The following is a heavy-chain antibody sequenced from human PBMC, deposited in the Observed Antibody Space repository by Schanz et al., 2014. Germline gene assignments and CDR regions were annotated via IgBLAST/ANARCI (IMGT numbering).Heavy chain of an antibody. J-gene: IGHJ6*02. D-gene: IGHD3-3*02. CDR3: ARDKDVISTHFYSPFYFYVMDV. CDR2: ISYDGSHK. CDR1: GFTFSNFA. V-gene: IGHV3-30*04. Sequence: QVQLVESGGGVVQPGRSLRLSCAASGFTFSNFAIHWVRQAPGKGLEWVAVISYDGSHKDYADSVKGRFTISRDNSKKTLYLQMSSLTAEDTAVYYCARDKDVISTHFYSPFYFYVMDVWGQGTTVTVSS.